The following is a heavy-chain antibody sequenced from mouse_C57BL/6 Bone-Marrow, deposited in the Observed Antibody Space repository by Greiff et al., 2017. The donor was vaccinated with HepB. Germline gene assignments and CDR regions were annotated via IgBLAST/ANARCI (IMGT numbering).Heavy chain of an antibody. V-gene: IGHV5-6*01. CDR3: ARRDGRGFAY. D-gene: IGHD2-3*01. CDR1: GFTFSSYG. J-gene: IGHJ3*01. Sequence: VQLQQSGGDLVKPGGSLKLSCAASGFTFSSYGMSWVRQTPDKRLEWVATISSGGSYTYYPDSVKGRFTISRDNAKNTLYLQMSSLKSEDTAMYYCARRDGRGFAYWGQGTLVTVSA. CDR2: ISSGGSYT.